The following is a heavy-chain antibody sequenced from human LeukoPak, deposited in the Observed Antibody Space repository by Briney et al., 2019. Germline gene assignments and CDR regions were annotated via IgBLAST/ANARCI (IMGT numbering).Heavy chain of an antibody. J-gene: IGHJ4*02. V-gene: IGHV4-39*01. D-gene: IGHD6-19*01. CDR3: ARTFIAVAYYFDY. CDR1: GGSISSGDYY. CDR2: IYYSGST. Sequence: SETLSLTCTVSGGSISSGDYYWGWIRQPPGKGLEWIGSIYYSGSTYYNPSLKSRVTISVDTSKNQFSLKLSSVTAADTAVYYCARTFIAVAYYFDYWGQGTLVTVSS.